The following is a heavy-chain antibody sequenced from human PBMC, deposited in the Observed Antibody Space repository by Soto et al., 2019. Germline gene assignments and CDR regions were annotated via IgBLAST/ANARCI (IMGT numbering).Heavy chain of an antibody. V-gene: IGHV1-69*13. CDR2: IIPIFGTA. CDR3: ARGRVATTPHGMDV. CDR1: GGTFSSYA. Sequence: GASVKVSCKASGGTFSSYAISWVRQAPGQGLEWMGGIIPIFGTANYAQKFQGRVTITADESTSTAYMELSSLRSEDTAVYYCARGRVATTPHGMDVWGQGTTVTVSS. J-gene: IGHJ6*02. D-gene: IGHD5-12*01.